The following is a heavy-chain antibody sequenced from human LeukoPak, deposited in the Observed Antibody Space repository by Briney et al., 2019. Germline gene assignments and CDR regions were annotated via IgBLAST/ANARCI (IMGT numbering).Heavy chain of an antibody. CDR1: GYSFSNYW. J-gene: IGHJ2*01. CDR2: IYPGDSDT. Sequence: GESLKTSCKGSGYSFSNYWIAWVRQMPGKGLEWMGIIYPGDSDTRYNPSFQGHVTFSADKSINTAYLQWSSLKASDTAKYYCARPMTTMSREWYFDLWGRGTLVTVSS. CDR3: ARPMTTMSREWYFDL. D-gene: IGHD4-17*01. V-gene: IGHV5-51*01.